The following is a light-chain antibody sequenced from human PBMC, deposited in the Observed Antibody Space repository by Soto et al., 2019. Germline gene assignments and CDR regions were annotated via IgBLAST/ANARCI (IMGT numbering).Light chain of an antibody. J-gene: IGLJ2*01. CDR1: SSDVGVYNY. V-gene: IGLV2-14*01. Sequence: QSALTQPRSVSGSPGQSVTISCTGTSSDVGVYNYVSWYQQHPGKAPKLLIYEVSNRPSGVSNRFTASKSGNTASLTISGLQAEDEAEYYCNSYTSSTTLVFGGGTKLTVL. CDR2: EVS. CDR3: NSYTSSTTLV.